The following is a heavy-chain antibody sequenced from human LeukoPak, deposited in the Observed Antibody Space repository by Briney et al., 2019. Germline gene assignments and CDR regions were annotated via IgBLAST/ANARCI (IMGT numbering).Heavy chain of an antibody. CDR2: IIPIFGTA. D-gene: IGHD3-22*01. J-gene: IGHJ4*02. V-gene: IGHV1-69*05. CDR3: ARDSGYDSSDYELDY. Sequence: SVKVSCKASGGTFSSYAISWVRQAPGQGLEWMGGIIPIFGTANYAQKFQGRVTITTDESMSTAYMELSSLRSEDTAVYYCARDSGYDSSDYELDYWGQGTLVTVSS. CDR1: GGTFSSYA.